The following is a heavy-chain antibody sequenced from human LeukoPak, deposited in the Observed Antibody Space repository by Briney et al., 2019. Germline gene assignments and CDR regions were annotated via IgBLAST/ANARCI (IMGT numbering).Heavy chain of an antibody. J-gene: IGHJ3*02. CDR3: ARDLVPAAIRAFDI. D-gene: IGHD2-2*01. CDR1: GGSLSNYY. CDR2: VYYSGIT. Sequence: PSETLSLTRSVSGGSLSNYYWSWIRQSPGRGLEWIGYVYYSGITNYNPSLKSRVTMSVDTSKNQFSLKLSSVIAADTAVYYCARDLVPAAIRAFDIWGQGTMITVSS. V-gene: IGHV4-59*01.